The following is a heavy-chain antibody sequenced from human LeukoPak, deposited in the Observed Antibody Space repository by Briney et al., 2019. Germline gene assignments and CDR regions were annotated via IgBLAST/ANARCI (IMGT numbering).Heavy chain of an antibody. Sequence: PGGSLRLSCAASGFTFSSYWMSWVRQAPGKGLEWMANIKQDGSEKYYVDSVKGRFTISRDNAKNSLYLQMNSLRAEDTAVYYCARDHPLLWFGEPRGPYDYWGQGTLVTVSS. J-gene: IGHJ4*02. CDR3: ARDHPLLWFGEPRGPYDY. D-gene: IGHD3-10*01. CDR1: GFTFSSYW. V-gene: IGHV3-7*01. CDR2: IKQDGSEK.